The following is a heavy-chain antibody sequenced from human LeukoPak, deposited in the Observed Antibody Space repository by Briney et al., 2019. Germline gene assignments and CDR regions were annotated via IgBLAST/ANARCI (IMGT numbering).Heavy chain of an antibody. Sequence: PRGSLRLSCAASGFTFSSYAMHWVRQAPGKGLEYVSAISSNGGSTYYANSVKGRFTISRDNSKNTLYLQMGSLRAEDMAVYYCAREAYCSGGSCYSGAFDIWGQGTMVTVSS. J-gene: IGHJ3*02. CDR3: AREAYCSGGSCYSGAFDI. CDR1: GFTFSSYA. V-gene: IGHV3-64*01. CDR2: ISSNGGST. D-gene: IGHD2-15*01.